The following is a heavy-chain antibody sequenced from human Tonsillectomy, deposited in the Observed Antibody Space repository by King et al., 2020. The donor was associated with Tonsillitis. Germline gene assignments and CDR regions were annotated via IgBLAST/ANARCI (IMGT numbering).Heavy chain of an antibody. CDR2: MSYDGSDT. J-gene: IGHJ4*02. CDR3: ARDWRAGALDS. V-gene: IGHV3-30-3*01. CDR1: GFTFSYYP. Sequence: VQLVESGGGVVQPGRSLRLSCAASGFTFSYYPMHWVRQAPGKGMEWVAVMSYDGSDTYYADSVKARFTISRDNSKNTLSLQMNSLRAEDTAVYYCARDWRAGALDSWGQGTLVTVSS.